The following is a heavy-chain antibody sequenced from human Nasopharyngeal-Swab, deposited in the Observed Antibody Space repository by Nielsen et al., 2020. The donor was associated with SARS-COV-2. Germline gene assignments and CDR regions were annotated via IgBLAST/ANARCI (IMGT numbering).Heavy chain of an antibody. V-gene: IGHV1-24*01. J-gene: IGHJ4*02. D-gene: IGHD3-22*01. CDR2: FDPEDGET. Sequence: WVRQAPGQGIEWMGGFDPEDGETIYAQKFQGRVTMTEDTSTDTAYMELSSLRSEDTAVYCCATTQYYYDSSGYYSFDYWGQGTLVTVSS. CDR3: ATTQYYYDSSGYYSFDY.